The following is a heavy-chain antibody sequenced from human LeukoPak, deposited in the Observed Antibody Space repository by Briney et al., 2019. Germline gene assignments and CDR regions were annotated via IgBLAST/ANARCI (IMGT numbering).Heavy chain of an antibody. CDR1: GFSVSSNY. CDR2: ISYDGSNK. J-gene: IGHJ4*02. V-gene: IGHV3-30*18. Sequence: GVSLRLSCVASGFSVSSNYMSWVRQAPGKGLEWVAVISYDGSNKYYTDSVKGRFTISRDNSKNTLFLYMNSLRPEDTAVYYCAKDRLLAAGHFDYWGQGSLLTVSS. CDR3: AKDRLLAAGHFDY. D-gene: IGHD2-2*01.